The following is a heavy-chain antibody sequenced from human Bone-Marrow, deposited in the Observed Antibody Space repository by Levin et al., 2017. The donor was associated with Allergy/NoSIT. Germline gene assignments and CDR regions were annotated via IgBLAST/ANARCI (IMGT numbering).Heavy chain of an antibody. V-gene: IGHV3-66*01. J-gene: IGHJ4*02. CDR2: IYSGGST. Sequence: SCAASGFTVSSNYMSWVRQAPGKGLEWVSVIYSGGSTYYADSVKGRFTIPRDNTKNTLYLQMNSLGDEDTAVYYCAREFDYGNWGQGTLVTVSS. CDR1: GFTVSSNY. D-gene: IGHD4-17*01. CDR3: AREFDYGN.